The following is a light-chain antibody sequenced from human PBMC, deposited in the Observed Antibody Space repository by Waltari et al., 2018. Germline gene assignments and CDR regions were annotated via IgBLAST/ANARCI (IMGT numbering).Light chain of an antibody. CDR3: QQLNSYPIT. V-gene: IGKV1-9*01. Sequence: DIKLTQSPSFLSASVGDRVTITCRASQGISSYLAWYQQKPGKAPNLLIYGASTLQSGVPSRFSGSGSGTEFTLTISSLQPEDFATYYCQQLNSYPITFGQGTRLEIK. J-gene: IGKJ5*01. CDR2: GAS. CDR1: QGISSY.